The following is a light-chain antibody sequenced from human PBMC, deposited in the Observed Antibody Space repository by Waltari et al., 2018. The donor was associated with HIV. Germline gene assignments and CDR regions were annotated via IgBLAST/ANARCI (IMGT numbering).Light chain of an antibody. CDR2: GAS. Sequence: IVMTQSPPTLSVSPGERVTLSCRASQSVNYNLAWYQQKPGQAPRLLIYGASGRAPGIPARFSGSGSGTEFTLTISSLQSEDFAVYYCQQYENWPPITFGQGTRLEIK. CDR1: QSVNYN. CDR3: QQYENWPPIT. V-gene: IGKV3-15*01. J-gene: IGKJ5*01.